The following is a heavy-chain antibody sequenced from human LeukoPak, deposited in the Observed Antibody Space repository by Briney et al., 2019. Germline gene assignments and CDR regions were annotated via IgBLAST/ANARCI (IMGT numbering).Heavy chain of an antibody. CDR3: ARDPAHDYYGSGSLDY. D-gene: IGHD3-10*01. Sequence: PGGSLRLSCAASGFTFSSYAMHWVRQAPGQGLEWVAVISYDGSNKYYADSVKGRFTISRDNSKNTLYLQMNSLRAEDTAVYYCARDPAHDYYGSGSLDYWGQGTLVTVSS. J-gene: IGHJ4*02. CDR1: GFTFSSYA. V-gene: IGHV3-30*04. CDR2: ISYDGSNK.